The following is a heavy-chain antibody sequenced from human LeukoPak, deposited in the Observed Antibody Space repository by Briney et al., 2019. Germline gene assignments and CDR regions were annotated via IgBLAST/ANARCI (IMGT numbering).Heavy chain of an antibody. J-gene: IGHJ6*03. CDR2: ISSTGSTI. V-gene: IGHV3-11*04. CDR1: GFSFSDFY. CDR3: ARGVRVYYYYYMDV. Sequence: GGSLRLSCAASGFSFSDFYMTWIRQAPGKGLEWFAYISSTGSTIYYADSVKGRFTVSRDNARNSLYLQMNSLRAEDTAVYYCARGVRVYYYYYMDVWGKGTTVTVSS.